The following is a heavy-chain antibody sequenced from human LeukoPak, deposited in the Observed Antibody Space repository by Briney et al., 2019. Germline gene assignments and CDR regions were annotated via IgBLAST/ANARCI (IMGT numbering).Heavy chain of an antibody. Sequence: SETLSLTCAVYGGSLSGYYWSWIRQSPGKGLEWIGEINHSGRTNYNPSLKSRVTISVDTSKNQFPLRLSSVTAADTAVYYCAKLKPDYGDYYYMDVWGKGTTVTVSS. D-gene: IGHD4-17*01. CDR3: AKLKPDYGDYYYMDV. J-gene: IGHJ6*03. CDR2: INHSGRT. CDR1: GGSLSGYY. V-gene: IGHV4-34*01.